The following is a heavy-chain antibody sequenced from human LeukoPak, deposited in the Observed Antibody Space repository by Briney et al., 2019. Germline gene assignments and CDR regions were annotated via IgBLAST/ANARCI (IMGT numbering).Heavy chain of an antibody. Sequence: DSVKGRFTISRDNAKSSLFLQMNSLRVEDTAVYYCARGEYASGSCYVDGWGQGILVTVSS. V-gene: IGHV3-7*01. J-gene: IGHJ4*02. D-gene: IGHD3-10*01. CDR3: ARGEYASGSCYVDG.